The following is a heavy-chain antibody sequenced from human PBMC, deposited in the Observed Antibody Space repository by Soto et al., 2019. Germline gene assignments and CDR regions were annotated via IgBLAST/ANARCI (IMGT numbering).Heavy chain of an antibody. Sequence: EMQLLESGGGLQQPGGSLRLSCAASGFTFNNFAMGWVRQAPGKGLAWISAVTGRSRNTYYPYSVKGRFTISRNKFENTVYLQMDGLRVEDTAVYYCPKMTPYGGNYRGAFDVWGRGTIVTVAS. J-gene: IGHJ3*01. CDR2: VTGRSRNT. V-gene: IGHV3-23*01. CDR3: PKMTPYGGNYRGAFDV. D-gene: IGHD4-17*01. CDR1: GFTFNNFA.